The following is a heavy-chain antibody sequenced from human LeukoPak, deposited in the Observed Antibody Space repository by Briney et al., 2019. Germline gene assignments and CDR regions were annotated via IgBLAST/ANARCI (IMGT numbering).Heavy chain of an antibody. D-gene: IGHD3-16*02. V-gene: IGHV3-23*01. J-gene: IGHJ4*02. Sequence: PGGTLRLSCAASGFTLSSYGMSWVRQAPGKGLEWVSAISGSGGSTYYADSVKGRFTISRDNSENTLYLQMNSLRAEDTAVYYCAKGYDYVWGSYRYPPGDYWGQGTLVTVSS. CDR3: AKGYDYVWGSYRYPPGDY. CDR2: ISGSGGST. CDR1: GFTLSSYG.